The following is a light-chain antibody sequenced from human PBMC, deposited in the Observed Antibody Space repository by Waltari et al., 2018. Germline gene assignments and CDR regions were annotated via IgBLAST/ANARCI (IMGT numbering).Light chain of an antibody. CDR2: GAS. J-gene: IGKJ1*01. Sequence: EIVMTQSPATLSVFPGARATLSCRASQTIRSNLAWYQLKPGQAPRLLIYGASTRATGIPARFSGSGSGTEFTLTISSLQSEDFAVYFCQQYDNWLGTFGQGTKVEIK. CDR1: QTIRSN. V-gene: IGKV3-15*01. CDR3: QQYDNWLGT.